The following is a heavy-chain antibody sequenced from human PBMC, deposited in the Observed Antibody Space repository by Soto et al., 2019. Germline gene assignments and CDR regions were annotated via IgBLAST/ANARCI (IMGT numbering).Heavy chain of an antibody. CDR2: INPSGGGT. CDR3: ARDYTLAY. Sequence: SVKVSCKASGYTFTSFYMHWVRQAPGQGLEWMGIINPSGGGTNYAQKFQGRVTMTGDTSTTTVYMELSSLRSDDTAVYYCARDYTLAYWGQGTLVTVSS. CDR1: GYTFTSFY. J-gene: IGHJ4*02. D-gene: IGHD3-16*01. V-gene: IGHV1-46*01.